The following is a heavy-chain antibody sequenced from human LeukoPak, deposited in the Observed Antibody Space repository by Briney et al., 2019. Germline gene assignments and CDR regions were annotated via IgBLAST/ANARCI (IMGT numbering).Heavy chain of an antibody. V-gene: IGHV3-74*01. Sequence: PGGSLRLSCAASGFTFSSYWMHWIRQAPGKGLVWVSRINSDGSTTNYADYVKGRFTISRDNAKNTLYLQMNSLRAEDTAVYYCARRSSGSPPYYFDYWGQGTLVTVFS. CDR2: INSDGSTT. CDR1: GFTFSSYW. D-gene: IGHD1-26*01. CDR3: ARRSSGSPPYYFDY. J-gene: IGHJ4*02.